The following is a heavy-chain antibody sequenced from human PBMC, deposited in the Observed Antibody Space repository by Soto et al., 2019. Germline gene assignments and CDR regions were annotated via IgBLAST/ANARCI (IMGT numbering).Heavy chain of an antibody. CDR1: GGSISSYY. J-gene: IGHJ4*02. D-gene: IGHD3-22*01. CDR3: ARAGAYYDRTLDY. Sequence: SETLSLTCTVSGGSISSYYWSWIRQPPGKGLEWIGYIYYSGSTYYNPPLKSRVTISVDTSKNQFSLKLSSVTAADTAVYYCARAGAYYDRTLDYWGQGTLVTVSS. CDR2: IYYSGST. V-gene: IGHV4-59*01.